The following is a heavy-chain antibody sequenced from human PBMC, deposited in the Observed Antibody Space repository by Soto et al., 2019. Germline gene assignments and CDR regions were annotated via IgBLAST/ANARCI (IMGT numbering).Heavy chain of an antibody. CDR2: IYYSGST. CDR1: GGSISSGGYY. J-gene: IGHJ4*02. V-gene: IGHV4-31*03. CDR3: ARGSVVAATLFDY. D-gene: IGHD2-15*01. Sequence: QVQLQESGPGLVKPSQTLSLTCTVSGGSISSGGYYWSWIRQHPGKGLEWIWYIYYSGSTYYNPSLKSRVTISVDTSKNQFSLKLSSVTAADTAVYYCARGSVVAATLFDYWGQGTLVTVSS.